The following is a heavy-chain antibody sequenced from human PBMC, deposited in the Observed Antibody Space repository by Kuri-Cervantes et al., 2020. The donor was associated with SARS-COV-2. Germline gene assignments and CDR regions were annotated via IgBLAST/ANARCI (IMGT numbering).Heavy chain of an antibody. CDR2: IKSKRDDGTT. J-gene: IGHJ4*02. CDR3: TTAVFGVAKPADY. Sequence: EPLSLTCVASGFSFTNAGMSWVRQAPGKGLEWVGRIKSKRDDGTTDYAAPVRGRFTISRDASKNTLYLQLKSLKIEDTAVYYCTTAVFGVAKPADYWGQGTLVTVSS. D-gene: IGHD3-3*01. V-gene: IGHV3-15*01. CDR1: GFSFTNAG.